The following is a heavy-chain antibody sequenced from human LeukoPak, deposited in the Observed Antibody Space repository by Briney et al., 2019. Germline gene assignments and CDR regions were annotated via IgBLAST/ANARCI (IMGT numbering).Heavy chain of an antibody. Sequence: GGSLRLSCAASGFTFSSYAMTWVRQAPGKGLEWVSAISGSGDSTFYADSVKGRFTTSRDNSKNTLYLQMNSLRAEDTAVHHCAKDQGYYGSGSYKEYFQHWGQGTLVTVSS. CDR2: ISGSGDST. J-gene: IGHJ1*01. D-gene: IGHD3-10*01. CDR1: GFTFSSYA. CDR3: AKDQGYYGSGSYKEYFQH. V-gene: IGHV3-23*01.